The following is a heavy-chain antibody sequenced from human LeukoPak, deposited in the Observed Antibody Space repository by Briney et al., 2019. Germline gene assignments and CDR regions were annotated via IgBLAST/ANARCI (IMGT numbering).Heavy chain of an antibody. D-gene: IGHD3-9*01. CDR3: ARLSKGRYFDYIFDF. CDR2: IYYTGSS. Sequence: SETLSLTCAVSGGSVSSSTYYWGWIRQPPGKGLEWIGSIYYTGSSYYNPSLKSRVTMSVDTSKNQFSLKMNSVTAADTAVYYCARLSKGRYFDYIFDFWGQGTLLTVSS. J-gene: IGHJ4*02. CDR1: GGSVSSSTYY. V-gene: IGHV4-39*01.